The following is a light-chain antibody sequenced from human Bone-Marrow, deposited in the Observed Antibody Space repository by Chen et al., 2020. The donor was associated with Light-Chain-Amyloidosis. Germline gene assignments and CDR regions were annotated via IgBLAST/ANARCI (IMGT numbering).Light chain of an antibody. V-gene: IGLV3-25*03. CDR2: RDA. CDR1: DLPTKS. CDR3: HSADSSGTYEVI. Sequence: SYELTQPPSVSVSPGQTARITCSGDDLPTKSAYWYQQKPGQAPVLVIHRDAERPSGISERFSGSRSGTTPSLTIVGVQADDEAHSHCHSADSSGTYEVIFGGGTKLSVL. J-gene: IGLJ2*01.